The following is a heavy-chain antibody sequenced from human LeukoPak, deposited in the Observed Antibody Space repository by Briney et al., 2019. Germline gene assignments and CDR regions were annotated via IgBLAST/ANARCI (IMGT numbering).Heavy chain of an antibody. Sequence: GGSLRLSCAASGFTFSSYAMHWVRQAPGKGLEWVAVISYDGSNKHYADSVKGRFTISRDNSKNTLYLQMNSLRAEDTAVYYCAKDRLNYGACMDVWGQGTTVTVSS. D-gene: IGHD4/OR15-4a*01. V-gene: IGHV3-30-3*01. CDR2: ISYDGSNK. CDR1: GFTFSSYA. J-gene: IGHJ6*02. CDR3: AKDRLNYGACMDV.